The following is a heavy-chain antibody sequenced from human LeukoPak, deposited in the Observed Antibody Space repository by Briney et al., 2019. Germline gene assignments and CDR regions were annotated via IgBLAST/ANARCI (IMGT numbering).Heavy chain of an antibody. CDR1: GYTFTSYG. Sequence: GASVKVSCKASGYTFTSYGISWVRQAPGQGLEWMGWISAYNGNTNYAQKLQGRVTMTTDTSTSTAYMELRSLRSDDTAVYYCARVTKRYYDLWSGYSDYNAFDIWGQGTMVTVSS. D-gene: IGHD3-3*01. CDR3: ARVTKRYYDLWSGYSDYNAFDI. J-gene: IGHJ3*02. V-gene: IGHV1-18*01. CDR2: ISAYNGNT.